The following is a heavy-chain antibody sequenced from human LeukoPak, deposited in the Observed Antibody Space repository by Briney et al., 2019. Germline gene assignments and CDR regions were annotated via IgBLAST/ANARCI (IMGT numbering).Heavy chain of an antibody. J-gene: IGHJ3*02. Sequence: SETLSLTCAVYGGSFSGYYCSWIRQPPGKGLEWIGEINHSGSTNYNPSLKSRVTISGDTSKHHFSLELRSVTAADTAVYYCAISGNYFTRDAFDIWGQRTKVTVSS. CDR1: GGSFSGYY. D-gene: IGHD1-26*01. CDR2: INHSGST. V-gene: IGHV4-34*01. CDR3: AISGNYFTRDAFDI.